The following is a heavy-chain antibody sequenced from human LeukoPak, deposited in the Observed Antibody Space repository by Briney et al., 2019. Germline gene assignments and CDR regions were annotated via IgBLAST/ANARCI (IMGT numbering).Heavy chain of an antibody. Sequence: GGSLRLSCAASGFTFSSYAMSWVRRAPGKGLEWVSSISAGCGSTFYADSVKGRFTISRDNSNDTLYLQMNTPRAEDTAVYYCAPHPPRDCWGQGTLVTVSS. J-gene: IGHJ4*02. CDR2: ISAGCGST. CDR3: APHPPRDC. CDR1: GFTFSSYA. V-gene: IGHV3-23*01.